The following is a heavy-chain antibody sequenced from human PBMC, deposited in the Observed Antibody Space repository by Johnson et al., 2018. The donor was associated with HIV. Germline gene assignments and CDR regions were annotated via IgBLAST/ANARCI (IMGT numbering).Heavy chain of an antibody. V-gene: IGHV3-30*18. CDR2: ISYDGDNK. Sequence: QVQLVESGGGLVKPGGSLRLSCVASRLTLSDSYMSWIRQAPGKGLEWVAVISYDGDNKYYADSMKGRFTISRDISKKTLYLQIDSLRPEDSGVYYCAKDKAWGQGTMVTVSS. J-gene: IGHJ3*01. CDR3: AKDKA. CDR1: RLTLSDSY.